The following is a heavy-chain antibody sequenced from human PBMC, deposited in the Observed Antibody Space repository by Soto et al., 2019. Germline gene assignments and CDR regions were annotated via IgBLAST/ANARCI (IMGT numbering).Heavy chain of an antibody. CDR2: ISSNGETT. V-gene: IGHV3-23*01. D-gene: IGHD4-17*01. CDR3: AHPRGYGVFDAVDI. CDR1: GFMFDKYA. Sequence: GGSLRLSCAASGFMFDKYAMNWVRQAPGKGLEWVSLISSNGETTDCTESVRGRFTISRDNSINTLYLHMRSLRPEDTAMYYCAHPRGYGVFDAVDIWGQGTMVTVSS. J-gene: IGHJ3*02.